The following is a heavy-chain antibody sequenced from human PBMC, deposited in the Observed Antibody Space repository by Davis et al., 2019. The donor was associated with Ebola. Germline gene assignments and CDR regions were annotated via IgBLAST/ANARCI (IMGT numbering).Heavy chain of an antibody. CDR1: AFTFSDYY. V-gene: IGHV3-11*04. J-gene: IGHJ3*01. Sequence: PGGSLRLSCEVSAFTFSDYYMSWIRQAPGKGLEWIAYIGPSGNSFYCADSVKGRFTISSDNAKNLLYLQMNSLRAEDTAVYYCARQYCSDTTCYTDAFDVWGQGTWVTVSS. CDR3: ARQYCSDTTCYTDAFDV. CDR2: IGPSGNSF. D-gene: IGHD2-2*02.